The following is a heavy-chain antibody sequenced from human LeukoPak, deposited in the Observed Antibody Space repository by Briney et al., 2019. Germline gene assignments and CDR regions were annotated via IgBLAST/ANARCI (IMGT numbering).Heavy chain of an antibody. Sequence: GGSLRLSCAASGFTFSSYSMNWVRQAPGKGLEWVSSISSSISYIYYADSVKGRFTISRDNAKNSLYLQMTSLRAEDTAVYYCARGTYSSGWYGVYWGQGTLVTVSS. D-gene: IGHD6-19*01. CDR3: ARGTYSSGWYGVY. J-gene: IGHJ4*02. V-gene: IGHV3-21*01. CDR1: GFTFSSYS. CDR2: ISSSISYI.